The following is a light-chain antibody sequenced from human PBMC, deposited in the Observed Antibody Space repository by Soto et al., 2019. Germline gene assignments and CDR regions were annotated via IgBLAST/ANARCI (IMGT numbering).Light chain of an antibody. CDR3: QQYESSWT. J-gene: IGKJ1*01. CDR1: QSISSTF. CDR2: GAS. Sequence: EIVLTQSPGTLSLSPGERATLSCRASQSISSTFLAWYQHKPGQAPKVVIYGASRRATGIPDRFGGSGSGTAFTLTISRLEPEDFAVYYCQQYESSWTFGQGTKVEMK. V-gene: IGKV3-20*01.